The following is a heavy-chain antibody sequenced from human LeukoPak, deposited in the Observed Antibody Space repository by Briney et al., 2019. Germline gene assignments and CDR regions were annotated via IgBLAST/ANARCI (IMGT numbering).Heavy chain of an antibody. CDR1: GGSISSYY. V-gene: IGHV4-59*12. J-gene: IGHJ4*02. CDR2: IYYSGST. D-gene: IGHD3-10*01. CDR3: ARENMVRGVIRFDY. Sequence: SETLSLTCTVSGGSISSYYWSWIRQPPGKGLEWIGYIYYSGSTNYNPSFKSRVTMSVDTSKNQFSLKLSSVTAADTAVYYCARENMVRGVIRFDYWGQGTLVTVSS.